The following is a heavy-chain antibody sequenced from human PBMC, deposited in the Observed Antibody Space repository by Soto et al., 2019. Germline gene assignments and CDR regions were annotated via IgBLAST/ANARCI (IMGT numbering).Heavy chain of an antibody. Sequence: EVQLLESGGGLVQPGGSLRLSCAASGFTFSSYAMSWVRQAPGKGLEWVSAISGSGGSTYYADSVKGRFTISRDNSKNTLYLQMNSLRAEDTAVYYCAKEHDHQLGGSYYFDYWGQGTLVTVSS. CDR1: GFTFSSYA. D-gene: IGHD2-2*01. CDR3: AKEHDHQLGGSYYFDY. J-gene: IGHJ4*02. V-gene: IGHV3-23*01. CDR2: ISGSGGST.